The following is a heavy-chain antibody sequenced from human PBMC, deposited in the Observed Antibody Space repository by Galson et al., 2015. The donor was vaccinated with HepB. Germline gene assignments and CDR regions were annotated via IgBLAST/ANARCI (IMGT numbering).Heavy chain of an antibody. Sequence: SLRLSCAASGFTFPSYWMKWVRQAPGKGLEWVANIKDDGRDKYYVDSVKGRFTISRDNAKNSLYLEMNSLRAEDTAVYYCATLPRGGTFDLWGQGTMVTVS. CDR2: IKDDGRDK. V-gene: IGHV3-7*01. CDR3: ATLPRGGTFDL. J-gene: IGHJ3*01. CDR1: GFTFPSYW. D-gene: IGHD3-16*01.